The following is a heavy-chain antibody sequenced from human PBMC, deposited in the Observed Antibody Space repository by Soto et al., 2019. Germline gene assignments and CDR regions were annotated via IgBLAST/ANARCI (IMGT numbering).Heavy chain of an antibody. D-gene: IGHD2-21*02. CDR1: GGSISSGGYY. Sequence: QVQLQESGPGLVKPSQTLSLTCTVSGGSISSGGYYWSWIRQHPGKGLEWIGYIYYSGSTYYNPSLKSRVTISVDTSKNQFSLKRSSVTAADTAVYYCASLLAYCGGDCYSGFDYWGQGTLVTVSS. V-gene: IGHV4-31*03. J-gene: IGHJ4*02. CDR2: IYYSGST. CDR3: ASLLAYCGGDCYSGFDY.